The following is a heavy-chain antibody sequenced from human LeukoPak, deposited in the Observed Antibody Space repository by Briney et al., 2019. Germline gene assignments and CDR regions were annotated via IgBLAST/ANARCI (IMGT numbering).Heavy chain of an antibody. CDR2: IYTSGST. CDR3: ARAAARRDYYYYYMDV. CDR1: GGSISSGSYY. J-gene: IGHJ6*03. V-gene: IGHV4-61*02. D-gene: IGHD6-6*01. Sequence: SETLSLTCTVSGGSISSGSYYWSWIRQPAGKGLEWIGRIYTSGSTNYNPSLKSRVTISVDTSKNQFSLKLSSVTAADTAVYYCARAAARRDYYYYYMDVWGKGTTVTVSS.